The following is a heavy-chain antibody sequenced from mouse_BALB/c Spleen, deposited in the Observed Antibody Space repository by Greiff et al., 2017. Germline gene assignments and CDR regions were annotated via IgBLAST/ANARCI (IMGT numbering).Heavy chain of an antibody. J-gene: IGHJ4*01. CDR2: ISSGGSYT. V-gene: IGHV5-6*01. Sequence: EVQLVESGGDLVKPGGSLKLSCAASGFTFSSYGMSWVRQTPDKRLEWVATISSGGSYTYYPDSVKGRFTISRDNAKNTLYLQMSSLKSEDTAMYCCARQNYVYEDSYYCAMDYWGQGTAVTVSS. CDR3: ARQNYVYEDSYYCAMDY. CDR1: GFTFSSYG. D-gene: IGHD2-2*01.